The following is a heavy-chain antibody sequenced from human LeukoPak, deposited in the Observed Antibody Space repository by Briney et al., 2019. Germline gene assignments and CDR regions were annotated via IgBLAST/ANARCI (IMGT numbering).Heavy chain of an antibody. CDR2: IYSGGST. J-gene: IGHJ4*02. CDR3: ARDKNRVTIFAVAVDY. Sequence: GGSLRLSCAASGFTVSSNYMSWVRQAPGKGLEWVSVIYSGGSTYYADSVKGRFTISRDNSKNTLYLQMNSLRAEDTAVYYCARDKNRVTIFAVAVDYWGQGTLVTVSS. CDR1: GFTVSSNY. D-gene: IGHD3-3*01. V-gene: IGHV3-53*05.